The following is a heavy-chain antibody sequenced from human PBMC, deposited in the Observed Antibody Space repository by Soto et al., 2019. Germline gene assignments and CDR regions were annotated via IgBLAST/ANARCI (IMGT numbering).Heavy chain of an antibody. V-gene: IGHV3-11*06. D-gene: IGHD6-13*01. J-gene: IGHJ1*01. CDR1: GFTFSDYF. CDR3: ARSYSSRFQQ. CDR2: ISSSSSYT. Sequence: NPGGSLRLSCAASGFTFSDYFMNWVRQAPGKGLEWISYISSSSSYTKYADSVKGRFTISRDNAQNSLHLQMNSLRVEDTAVYYCARSYSSRFQQWGQGTLVTVSS.